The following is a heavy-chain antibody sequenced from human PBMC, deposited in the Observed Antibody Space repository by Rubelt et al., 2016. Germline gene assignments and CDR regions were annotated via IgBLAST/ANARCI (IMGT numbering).Heavy chain of an antibody. Sequence: HWVRQAPGKGLEWVAVIWYDGSNKYYADSVKGRFTISRDNSKNTLYLQMNSLRAEDTAVYYCARDQYYDSSGYLPYWGQGTLVTVSS. V-gene: IGHV3-33*01. CDR3: ARDQYYDSSGYLPY. J-gene: IGHJ4*02. CDR2: IWYDGSNK. D-gene: IGHD3-22*01.